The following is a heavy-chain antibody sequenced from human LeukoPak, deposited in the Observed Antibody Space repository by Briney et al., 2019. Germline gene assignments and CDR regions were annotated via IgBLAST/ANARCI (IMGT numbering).Heavy chain of an antibody. V-gene: IGHV4-39*01. CDR3: AKSGGSGLIDY. D-gene: IGHD6-25*01. J-gene: IGHJ4*02. CDR1: GASISGSGYC. Sequence: SETLSLTCAVSGASISGSGYCWGWIRQPPGKGLEWIGNIYYSGSTYYNASLQSRVTISIDTSKNQFSLRLNSVTAADTAMYYCAKSGGSGLIDYWGQGTLVTVSS. CDR2: IYYSGST.